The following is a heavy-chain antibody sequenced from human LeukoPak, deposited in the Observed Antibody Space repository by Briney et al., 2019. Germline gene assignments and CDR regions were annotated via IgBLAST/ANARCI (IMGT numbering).Heavy chain of an antibody. CDR1: GGSISSSSYY. CDR2: IYYSGST. CDR3: ARARLRWHAN. V-gene: IGHV4-39*01. Sequence: SETLSLTCTVCGGSISSSSYYWGWIRQPPGKGLEWIGSIYYSGSTYYNPSLKSRVTISVDTSKNQFSLKLSSVTAADTAVYYCARARLRWHANWGQGTLVTVSS. D-gene: IGHD4-23*01. J-gene: IGHJ4*02.